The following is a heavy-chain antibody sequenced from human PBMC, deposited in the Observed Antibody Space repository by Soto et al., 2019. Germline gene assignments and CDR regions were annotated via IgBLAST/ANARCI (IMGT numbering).Heavy chain of an antibody. V-gene: IGHV1-18*01. CDR3: ARVMPVLRYSRPNWFDP. CDR1: GYTFTSYG. CDR2: ISAYNGNT. J-gene: IGHJ5*02. Sequence: EASVKVSCKASGYTFTSYGISWVRQAPGQGLEWMGWISAYNGNTNYAQKLQGRVTMTTDTSTSTAYMELRSLRSDDTAVYYCARVMPVLRYSRPNWFDPWGQGTLVTVSS. D-gene: IGHD3-9*01.